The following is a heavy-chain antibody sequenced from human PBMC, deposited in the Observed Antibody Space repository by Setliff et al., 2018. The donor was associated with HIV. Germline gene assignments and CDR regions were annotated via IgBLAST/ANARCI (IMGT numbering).Heavy chain of an antibody. D-gene: IGHD6-19*01. Sequence: SETLSLTCAVYGGSFSGYYWSWIRQPPGKGLEWIGEINHSGSTNYNPSLKSRVTISVDTSKNQFSLKLRSVTAADTAVYYCANFLNSGGWNPGYFEHWGQGTLVTVSS. CDR1: GGSFSGYY. CDR2: INHSGST. J-gene: IGHJ1*01. CDR3: ANFLNSGGWNPGYFEH. V-gene: IGHV4-34*01.